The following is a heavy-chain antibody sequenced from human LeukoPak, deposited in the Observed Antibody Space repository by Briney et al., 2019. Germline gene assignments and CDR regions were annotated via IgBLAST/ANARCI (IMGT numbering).Heavy chain of an antibody. CDR3: ARRSYRITIFGVAAYNWFDP. J-gene: IGHJ5*02. Sequence: SETLSLTCAVYGGSFSGYYWSWIRQPPGKGLEWIGEINHSGSTNYNPSLKSRVTILVDTSKNQFSLKLSSVTAADTAVYYCARRSYRITIFGVAAYNWFDPWGQGTLVTVSS. V-gene: IGHV4-34*01. CDR2: INHSGST. D-gene: IGHD3-3*01. CDR1: GGSFSGYY.